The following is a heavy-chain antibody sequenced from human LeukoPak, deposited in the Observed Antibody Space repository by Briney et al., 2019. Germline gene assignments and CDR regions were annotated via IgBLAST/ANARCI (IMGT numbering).Heavy chain of an antibody. V-gene: IGHV3-66*01. D-gene: IGHD3-9*01. CDR3: ASDAYDILTGYHPNDY. CDR2: IYSGGST. CDR1: GFTVSSNY. Sequence: RPGGSLRLSCAASGFTVSSNYMSWVRQAPGKGLEWVSVIYSGGSTYYADSVKGRFTISRDNSKNTLYLQMNSLRAEDTAVYYWASDAYDILTGYHPNDYWGQGTLVTVSS. J-gene: IGHJ4*02.